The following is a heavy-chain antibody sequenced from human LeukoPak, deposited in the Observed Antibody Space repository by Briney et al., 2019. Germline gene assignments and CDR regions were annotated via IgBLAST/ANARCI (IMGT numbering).Heavy chain of an antibody. CDR1: GFSINTYA. J-gene: IGHJ4*02. V-gene: IGHV3-64*01. D-gene: IGHD5-24*01. CDR3: ARDSGGDAYNDYFDS. Sequence: PGGSLRLSCAASGFSINTYALHWVRQAPGQGLEHVSAINYNGDSAYYANSVKGRFIISRDNSKKTLFLQMGSLRAEDTAVYYCARDSGGDAYNDYFDSWGQGTLVTVSS. CDR2: INYNGDSA.